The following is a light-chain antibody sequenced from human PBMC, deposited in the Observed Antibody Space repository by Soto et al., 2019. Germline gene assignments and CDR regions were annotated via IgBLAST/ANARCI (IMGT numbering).Light chain of an antibody. J-gene: IGLJ1*01. Sequence: QSVLTQPASVSGSPGQSITISCTGTSSDVGAYNYVSWYQQYPGKAPKYMIYQVSNRPSGVSDRFSGPKSANTASLTISGLQAEDEAVYHCISYKTIDSYVFGPGTKFTVL. CDR2: QVS. CDR3: ISYKTIDSYV. CDR1: SSDVGAYNY. V-gene: IGLV2-14*01.